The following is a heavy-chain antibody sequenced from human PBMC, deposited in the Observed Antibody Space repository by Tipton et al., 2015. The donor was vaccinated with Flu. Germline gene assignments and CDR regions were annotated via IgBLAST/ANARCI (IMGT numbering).Heavy chain of an antibody. V-gene: IGHV4-59*01. CDR3: AKASGVLEWRSWTFDS. CDR1: GDSISTFY. Sequence: LRLSCTVSGDSISTFYWGWIRQPPGKGLEWVGYFFYGETTKYSPSLKSRVTISIDTSKNHFSLNLNPVTAADTAVYYCAKASGVLEWRSWTFDSWGKGTLVTVSS. CDR2: FFYGETT. D-gene: IGHD3-3*01. J-gene: IGHJ4*02.